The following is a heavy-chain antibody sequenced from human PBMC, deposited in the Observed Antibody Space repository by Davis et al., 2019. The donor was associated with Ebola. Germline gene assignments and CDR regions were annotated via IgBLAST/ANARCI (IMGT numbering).Heavy chain of an antibody. CDR1: GGSFSGYY. D-gene: IGHD4-17*01. CDR2: INHSGST. CDR3: ARVHTVTIDY. V-gene: IGHV4-34*01. J-gene: IGHJ4*02. Sequence: SQTLSLTCAVYGGSFSGYYWSWIRQPPGKGLEWIGEINHSGSTNYNPSLKSRVTISVDTSKNQFSLKLSSVTAADTAVYYCARVHTVTIDYWGQGTLVTVSS.